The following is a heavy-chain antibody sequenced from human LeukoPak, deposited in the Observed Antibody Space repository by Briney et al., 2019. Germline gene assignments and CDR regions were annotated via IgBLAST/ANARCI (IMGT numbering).Heavy chain of an antibody. CDR3: ARGPPTDYYDSSGFYYVFDY. CDR1: GGSFSSYY. J-gene: IGHJ4*02. D-gene: IGHD3-22*01. V-gene: IGHV4-34*01. CDR2: INHSGST. Sequence: SETLSLTCAVYGGSFSSYYWSWIRQPPGKGLEWIGEINHSGSTNYNPSLKSRVTISVDTSKNRFSLKLSSVTAADTAVYFCARGPPTDYYDSSGFYYVFDYWGQGTLVTVSS.